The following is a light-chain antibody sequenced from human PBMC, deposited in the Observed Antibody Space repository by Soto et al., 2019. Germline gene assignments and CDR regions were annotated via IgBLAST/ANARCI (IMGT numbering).Light chain of an antibody. CDR3: QQYYSTPQT. CDR1: QSLLYPFNNKND. CDR2: WSS. V-gene: IGKV4-1*01. Sequence: DIVMTQSPDSLAVSLGERAAINCKSSQSLLYPFNNKNDLAWYQQKPGQPPKLLISWSSTRDSGVPDRFSGSGSGTDFTLAISSLQSEDVAVYFCQQYYSTPQTFGQGTKLEIK. J-gene: IGKJ2*01.